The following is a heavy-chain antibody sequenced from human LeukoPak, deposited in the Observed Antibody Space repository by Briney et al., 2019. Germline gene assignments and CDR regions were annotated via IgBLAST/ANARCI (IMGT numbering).Heavy chain of an antibody. CDR1: GFRLSDYD. J-gene: IGHJ5*02. CDR2: ISTGSGNI. CDR3: ARADCSGSTCYLRRSWFDP. D-gene: IGHD2-2*01. Sequence: GGSLRLSCAASGFRLSDYDMNWVRQAPGKGLEWVSSISTGSGNIDYAYSVKGRFTISRDDAKNSLYLQMDNLRAEDTAVYYCARADCSGSTCYLRRSWFDPWGQGTLVTVSS. V-gene: IGHV3-21*01.